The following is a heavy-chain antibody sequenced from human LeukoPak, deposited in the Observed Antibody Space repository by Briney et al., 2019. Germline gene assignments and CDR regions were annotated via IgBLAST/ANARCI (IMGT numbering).Heavy chain of an antibody. J-gene: IGHJ3*02. D-gene: IGHD3-16*01. Sequence: SETLSLTCTVSGGSISDYYWSWIRQPPEKGLEWIAYIYYSGTTNYNPSLKSRVTISVDTSKSQLSLKLSSVTAADTAVYYCARHEITTLCAFDIWGQGTMVNVSS. CDR2: IYYSGTT. CDR1: GGSISDYY. V-gene: IGHV4-59*08. CDR3: ARHEITTLCAFDI.